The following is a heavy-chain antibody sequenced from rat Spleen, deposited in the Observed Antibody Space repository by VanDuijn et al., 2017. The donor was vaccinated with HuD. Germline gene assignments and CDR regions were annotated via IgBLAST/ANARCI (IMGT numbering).Heavy chain of an antibody. CDR1: GFTFSNYG. V-gene: IGHV5-19*01. CDR3: TAHGSRISRFAY. J-gene: IGHJ3*01. CDR2: ISPSGGRT. D-gene: IGHD2-7*01. Sequence: EVQLVESGRGLVQPGRSLKVSCAASGFTFSNYGMHWIRQAPTKGLEWVASISPSGGRTDYRDSVEGRFTISRDNAESTLYLQMDSLRSEDTATYYCTAHGSRISRFAYWGQGTLVTVSS.